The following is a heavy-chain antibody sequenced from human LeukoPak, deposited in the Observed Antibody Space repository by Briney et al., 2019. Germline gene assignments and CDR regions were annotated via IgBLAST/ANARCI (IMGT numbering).Heavy chain of an antibody. CDR3: ARQGGIAARQDDDD. V-gene: IGHV4-61*01. J-gene: IGHJ4*02. CDR2: IYYSGST. CDR1: GGSMSSGSYY. D-gene: IGHD6-6*01. Sequence: PSETLSLTCTVSGGSMSSGSYYWSWIRQPPGKGLEWIGYIYYSGSTNYNPSLKSRVTISVDTSKNQFSLKLSSVTAADTAVYFCARQGGIAARQDDDDWGQGTLVTVSS.